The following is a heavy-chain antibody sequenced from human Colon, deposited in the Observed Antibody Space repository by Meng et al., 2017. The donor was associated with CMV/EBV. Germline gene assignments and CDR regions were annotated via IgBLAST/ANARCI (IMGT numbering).Heavy chain of an antibody. Sequence: ASVKVSCKASGYDFAAFYLHWVRQAPGQGLEWMGGVNPKSGDTHYAQKFQGRITMTRDTSLNTTYMELSSLRSDDTAIYFCARRPYCTNGVCYSSNDYWGQGTLVTVS. CDR1: GYDFAAFY. CDR2: VNPKSGDT. CDR3: ARRPYCTNGVCYSSNDY. J-gene: IGHJ4*02. V-gene: IGHV1-2*02. D-gene: IGHD2-8*01.